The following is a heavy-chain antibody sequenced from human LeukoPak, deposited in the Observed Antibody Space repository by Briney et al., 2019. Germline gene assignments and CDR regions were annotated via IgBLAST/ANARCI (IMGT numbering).Heavy chain of an antibody. CDR1: GFTFSSYS. D-gene: IGHD5-18*01. CDR2: IKEDGSEK. V-gene: IGHV3-7*01. CDR3: SRGLPEGGYRYGQPGQDY. J-gene: IGHJ4*02. Sequence: GGCLRLSSAASGFTFSSYSMNCVRQAQGKGLEWVANIKEDGSEKYYVASVKGRFTISRDNAKNSLYLQMDSLRAEDTALYYCSRGLPEGGYRYGQPGQDYWGQGTLVTVSS.